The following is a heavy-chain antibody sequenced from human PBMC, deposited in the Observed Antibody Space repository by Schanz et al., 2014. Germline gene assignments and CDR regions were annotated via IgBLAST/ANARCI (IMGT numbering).Heavy chain of an antibody. Sequence: VQLVESGGGLIQPGGSLRLSCAVSGFTVNTNYMSWVRQAPGKGLEWISSMYINSGSTQYADSVKGRFIISRDSSKNTLLLQMNSLRAEDTAVYFCARDGGRDGYNLAFDVWGQGTLVTVS. V-gene: IGHV3-53*01. D-gene: IGHD5-12*01. CDR2: MYINSGST. CDR1: GFTVNTNY. CDR3: ARDGGRDGYNLAFDV. J-gene: IGHJ3*01.